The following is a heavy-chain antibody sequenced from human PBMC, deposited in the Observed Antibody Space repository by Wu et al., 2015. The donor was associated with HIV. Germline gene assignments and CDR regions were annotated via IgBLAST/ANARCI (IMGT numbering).Heavy chain of an antibody. Sequence: QVQLVQSGAEVKKPGSSVKVSCKASGDTFNIFAINWVRQAPGQGLEWMGGIIPAFGTTDYAGKFQGRVTISADDSTSTAYMEVNSLRHEDTAMYYCARWEELQLGNSFDLWGQGTMVIVSS. CDR2: IIPAFGTT. J-gene: IGHJ3*01. CDR3: ARWEELQLGNSFDL. CDR1: GDTFNIFA. V-gene: IGHV1-69*12. D-gene: IGHD1-1*01.